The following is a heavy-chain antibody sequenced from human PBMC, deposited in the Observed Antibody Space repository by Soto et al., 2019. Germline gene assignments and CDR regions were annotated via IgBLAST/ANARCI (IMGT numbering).Heavy chain of an antibody. CDR2: INRDGSET. Sequence: EVQLVESGGGLVQPGGSLRLSCVVSGLTFSNYWMSWVRQAPGKGLEWVANINRDGSETYYVDSVKGRFTISRDNIKNSLYQQMTSLRAEDTAVYYCARPARECSSPGCANWGQGTLVTVSS. J-gene: IGHJ4*02. D-gene: IGHD2-2*01. V-gene: IGHV3-7*01. CDR1: GLTFSNYW. CDR3: ARPARECSSPGCAN.